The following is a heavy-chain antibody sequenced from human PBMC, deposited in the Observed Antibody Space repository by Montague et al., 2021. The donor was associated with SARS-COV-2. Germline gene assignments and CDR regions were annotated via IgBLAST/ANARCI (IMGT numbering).Heavy chain of an antibody. CDR1: GFTFGDYT. J-gene: IGHJ3*01. CDR3: VRDENWAFDV. D-gene: IGHD1-1*01. Sequence: SLRLSCAASGFTFGDYTMNWVRQAPGKGLEWLSYIHSNGRIFYGDSVKGRFSVSRDDAKNSLYLQMISLSAEDTALYFCVRDENWAFDVWGQGTMVTVPS. V-gene: IGHV3-69-1*01. CDR2: IHSNGRI.